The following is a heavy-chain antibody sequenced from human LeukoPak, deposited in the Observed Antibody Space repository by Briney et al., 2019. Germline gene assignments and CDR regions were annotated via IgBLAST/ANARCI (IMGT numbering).Heavy chain of an antibody. CDR1: GGSISNYY. D-gene: IGHD3-22*01. Sequence: SETLSLTCTVSGGSISNYYWSWIRQPPGKGLEWIGYIYYSGSTNYNPSLKSRVTISVDTSKNQFSLKLRSVTAADTAVYYCARDRYYYDSSGYYSFDYWGQGTLVTVSS. CDR2: IYYSGST. CDR3: ARDRYYYDSSGYYSFDY. J-gene: IGHJ4*02. V-gene: IGHV4-59*01.